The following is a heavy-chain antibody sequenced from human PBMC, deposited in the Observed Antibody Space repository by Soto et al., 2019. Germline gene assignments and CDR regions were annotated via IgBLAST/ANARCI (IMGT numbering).Heavy chain of an antibody. CDR3: AGGYYDFWSGYSKNWFDP. CDR2: INHSGST. Sequence: SETLSLTCAVYGGSFSGYYWSWIRQPPGKGLEWIGEINHSGSTNYNPSLKSRVTISVDTSKNQFSLKLSSVTAADTAVYYCAGGYYDFWSGYSKNWFDPWGQGTLVTVSS. J-gene: IGHJ5*02. D-gene: IGHD3-3*01. CDR1: GGSFSGYY. V-gene: IGHV4-34*01.